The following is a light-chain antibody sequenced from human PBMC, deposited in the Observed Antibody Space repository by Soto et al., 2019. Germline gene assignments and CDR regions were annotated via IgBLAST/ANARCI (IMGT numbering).Light chain of an antibody. Sequence: EVVIKLSPFAVSVTPGERATLSCRASQSVSSNLAWYQQKPGQAPRLLIYGASTRATGVPARFSGRGSGTEFTLTISSLQSEDFAVYYCPQYTDWPPNPFGQGTLLEIK. J-gene: IGKJ5*01. CDR3: PQYTDWPPNP. V-gene: IGKV3-15*01. CDR2: GAS. CDR1: QSVSSN.